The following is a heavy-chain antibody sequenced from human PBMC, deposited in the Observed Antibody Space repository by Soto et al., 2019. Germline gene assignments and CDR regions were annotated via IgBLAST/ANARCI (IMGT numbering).Heavy chain of an antibody. CDR2: IIPIFGTA. Sequence: SVKVSCKASGGTFSSYAISWVRQATGQGLEWMGGIIPIFGTANYAQKFQGRVTITADESTSTAYMELSSLRSEDTAVYYCARDSRSRDPEGYYGMDVWGQGTTVTVSS. J-gene: IGHJ6*02. V-gene: IGHV1-69*13. CDR3: ARDSRSRDPEGYYGMDV. CDR1: GGTFSSYA.